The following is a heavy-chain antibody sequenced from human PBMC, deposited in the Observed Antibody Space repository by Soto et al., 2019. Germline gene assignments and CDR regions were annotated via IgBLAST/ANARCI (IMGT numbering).Heavy chain of an antibody. J-gene: IGHJ4*02. Sequence: SETLSLTCTVSGGSISTYYWSWIRQPPGGTLEWIGYIYASGATTYNPSLESRVTMSVDMPNDEFSLELTSLTAADTAVYYCARSHSFDGSIYHYYFDFWGQGTLVTVSS. CDR1: GGSISTYY. CDR3: ARSHSFDGSIYHYYFDF. CDR2: IYASGAT. D-gene: IGHD3-10*01. V-gene: IGHV4-59*01.